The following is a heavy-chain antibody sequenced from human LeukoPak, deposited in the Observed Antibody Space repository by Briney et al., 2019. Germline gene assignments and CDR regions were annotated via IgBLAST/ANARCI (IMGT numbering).Heavy chain of an antibody. J-gene: IGHJ4*02. D-gene: IGHD2-21*01. V-gene: IGHV4-59*12. CDR3: ARGGDSLYYFDY. CDR1: GGSISSYY. Sequence: SETLSLTCTVSGGSISSYYWSWIRQPPGKGLEWIGYIYYSGSTNYNPSLKSRVTISVDTSKNQFSLKLSSVTAADTAVYYCARGGDSLYYFDYWGQGTLVTVSS. CDR2: IYYSGST.